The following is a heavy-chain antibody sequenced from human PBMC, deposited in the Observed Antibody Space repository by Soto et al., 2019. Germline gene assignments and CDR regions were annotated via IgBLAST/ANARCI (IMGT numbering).Heavy chain of an antibody. V-gene: IGHV4-4*07. CDR3: ARDQGVVVTADNWFDP. Sequence: SETLSLTCTVSGGSITDYSWVWIRQPAGKGLEWIGRSVSSGSTNYNPSLKGRITMSLDTSKNQFSLKLNSATATDTAVYFCARDQGVVVTADNWFDPWGQGILVTVSS. D-gene: IGHD2-21*02. CDR2: SVSSGST. J-gene: IGHJ5*02. CDR1: GGSITDYS.